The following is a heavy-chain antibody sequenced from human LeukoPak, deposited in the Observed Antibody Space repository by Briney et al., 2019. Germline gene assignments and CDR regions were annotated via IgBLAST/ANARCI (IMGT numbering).Heavy chain of an antibody. CDR3: ADLVATIIDY. D-gene: IGHD5-12*01. CDR1: GFTFSNYG. Sequence: GGSLRLSCAASGFTFSNYGMHWVRQAPGKGLEWVAVISYDGSNKYYADSVKGRFTISRDNSKNTLYLQMNSLRAEDTAVYYCADLVATIIDYWGQGTLVTVSS. J-gene: IGHJ4*02. CDR2: ISYDGSNK. V-gene: IGHV3-30*03.